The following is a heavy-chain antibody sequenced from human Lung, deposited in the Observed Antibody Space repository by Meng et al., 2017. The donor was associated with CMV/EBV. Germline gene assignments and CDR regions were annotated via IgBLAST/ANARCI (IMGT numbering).Heavy chain of an antibody. CDR2: IHYSGSS. Sequence: SEILSPXGPVPGASISSYYWSWIRQPPGRGLEWIGNIHYSGSSNYNPSLKGRVTMSVATSEDQFSLRLNSVTAADTAVYYCARGHTNSGSFVGYYALDVWGQGATVTVSS. J-gene: IGHJ6*02. CDR3: ARGHTNSGSFVGYYALDV. V-gene: IGHV4-59*01. D-gene: IGHD1-26*01. CDR1: GASISSYY.